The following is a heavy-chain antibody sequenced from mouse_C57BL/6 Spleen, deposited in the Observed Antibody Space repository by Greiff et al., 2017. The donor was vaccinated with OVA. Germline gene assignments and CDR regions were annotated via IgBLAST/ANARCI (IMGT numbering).Heavy chain of an antibody. D-gene: IGHD1-1*01. CDR3: ARSRGITTDYFDY. CDR2: INPSNGGT. Sequence: VQLQQPGTELVKPGASVKLSCKASGYTFTSYWMHWVKQRPGQGLEWIGNINPSNGGTNYNEKFKSKATLTVDKSSSTAYMQLSSLTSEDSAVYYCARSRGITTDYFDYWGQGTTLTVSS. V-gene: IGHV1-53*01. CDR1: GYTFTSYW. J-gene: IGHJ2*01.